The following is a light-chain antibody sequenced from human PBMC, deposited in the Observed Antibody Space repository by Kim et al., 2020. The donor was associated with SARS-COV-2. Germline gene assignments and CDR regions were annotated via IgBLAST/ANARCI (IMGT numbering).Light chain of an antibody. CDR1: KLGDKY. V-gene: IGLV3-1*01. CDR3: QAWDSSTVV. J-gene: IGLJ2*01. Sequence: VSPGQTASITYSGDKLGDKYACWYQQKPGQSPVLVIYQDSKRPSGIPERFSGSNSGNTATLTISGTQAMDEADYYCQAWDSSTVVFGGGTQLTVL. CDR2: QDS.